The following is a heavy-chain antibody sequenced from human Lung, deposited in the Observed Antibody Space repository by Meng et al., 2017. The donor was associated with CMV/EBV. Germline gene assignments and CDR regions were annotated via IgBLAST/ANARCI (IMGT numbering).Heavy chain of an antibody. Sequence: ASVKVSCKASGYTFFSFGITWVRQAPGQGLEWMGWINTYSGDTKYPQKLQGRVTMTTDTSTCTAYMELRSLRSDDTAVYYCARDRPQSAGGDFDWFYIGGADPWGQGTXVTVYS. D-gene: IGHD3-9*01. V-gene: IGHV1-18*01. J-gene: IGHJ5*02. CDR2: INTYSGDT. CDR1: GYTFFSFG. CDR3: ARDRPQSAGGDFDWFYIGGADP.